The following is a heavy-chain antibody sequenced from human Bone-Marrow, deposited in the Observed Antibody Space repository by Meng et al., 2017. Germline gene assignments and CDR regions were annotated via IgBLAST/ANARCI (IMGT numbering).Heavy chain of an antibody. J-gene: IGHJ3*02. CDR2: IYSGGST. Sequence: GESLKISCAASGFTVSSNYMSWVRQAPGKGLEWVSVIYSGGSTYYADSVKGRFTISRDNSKNTLYLQMNSLRAEDTAVYYCAVAVAGMAGDDAFDIWGQGTMVTVSS. D-gene: IGHD6-19*01. CDR1: GFTVSSNY. CDR3: AVAVAGMAGDDAFDI. V-gene: IGHV3-53*05.